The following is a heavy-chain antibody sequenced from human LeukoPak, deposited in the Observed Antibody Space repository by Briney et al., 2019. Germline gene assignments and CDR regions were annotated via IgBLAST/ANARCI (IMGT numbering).Heavy chain of an antibody. D-gene: IGHD3/OR15-3a*01. CDR1: GCTFSSYT. CDR2: FIPILGIA. CDR3: ASGTGGMVYDY. Sequence: VASVKVSCKASGCTFSSYTISWVRQAPGQGLEWMGRFIPILGIANCAQKFQGRVTITADKSTSTAYMELSSLRSEDTAVYYCASGTGGMVYDYWGQGTLVTVSS. J-gene: IGHJ4*02. V-gene: IGHV1-69*02.